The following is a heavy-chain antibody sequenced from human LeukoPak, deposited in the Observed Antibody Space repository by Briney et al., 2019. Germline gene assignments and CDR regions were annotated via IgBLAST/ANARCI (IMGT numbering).Heavy chain of an antibody. D-gene: IGHD3-3*01. CDR1: GGSISSGGYS. CDR2: IYYSGST. V-gene: IGHV4-30-2*01. Sequence: SETLSLTCAVSGGSISSGGYSWSWIRQPPGKGLEWIGYIYYSGSTYYNPSLKSRVTISVDRSKNQFSLKLSSVTAADTAVYYCARAYDFKIDYWGQGTLVTVSS. CDR3: ARAYDFKIDY. J-gene: IGHJ4*02.